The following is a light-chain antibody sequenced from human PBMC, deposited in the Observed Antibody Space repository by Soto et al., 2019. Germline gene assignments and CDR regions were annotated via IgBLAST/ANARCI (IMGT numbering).Light chain of an antibody. J-gene: IGLJ3*02. CDR1: SSDVGTYNL. CDR3: CSHVGTTRPQWV. Sequence: QSALTQPASVSGSPEQSITISCTGTSSDVGTYNLVSWYQQHPCKAPKLMIFEVSKRPSGVSNRFSGSKSGNTDSLTISGLQAEDEADYDFCSHVGTTRPQWVFGGGTKITVL. V-gene: IGLV2-23*02. CDR2: EVS.